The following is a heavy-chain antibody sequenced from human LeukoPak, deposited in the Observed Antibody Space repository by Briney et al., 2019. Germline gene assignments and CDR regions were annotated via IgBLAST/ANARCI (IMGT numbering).Heavy chain of an antibody. J-gene: IGHJ4*02. CDR1: GGSISSSSYY. V-gene: IGHV4-39*01. CDR2: IYYSGSS. Sequence: SETLSLTCTVAGGSISSSSYYWGWIPQPPGKGLEWIGSIYYSGSSYYNPSLKSRVTISVYTSKNQFSLKLSSVTAADTAVYYCARHERSMVRGVLDYWGQGTLVTVSS. D-gene: IGHD3-10*01. CDR3: ARHERSMVRGVLDY.